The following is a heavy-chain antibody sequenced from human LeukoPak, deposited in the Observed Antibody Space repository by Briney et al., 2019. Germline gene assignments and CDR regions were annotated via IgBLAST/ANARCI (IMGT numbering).Heavy chain of an antibody. CDR3: ARSMLEIFGGNWFDP. Sequence: SETLSLTCTVSGGSISSGSYYWSWIRQPAGKGLEWIGRIYTSGSTNYNPSLKSRVTISVDTSKNQFSLKLSSVTAADTAVYYCARSMLEIFGGNWFDPWGQGTLVTVSS. CDR1: GGSISSGSYY. J-gene: IGHJ5*02. D-gene: IGHD3-3*01. V-gene: IGHV4-61*02. CDR2: IYTSGST.